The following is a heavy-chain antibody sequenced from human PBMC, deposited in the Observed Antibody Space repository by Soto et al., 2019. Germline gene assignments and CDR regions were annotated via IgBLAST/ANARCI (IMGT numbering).Heavy chain of an antibody. Sequence: AETLSLTCTVSAGSIRRRTYYWGWIRQPPGKGLEWIGSIYYSGSTYYTPSLKSRVTISVDTSKNQFSLKLSSVTAADTAVYYCACIFSGGYGYGFYYYGMDVWGQGTTVT. J-gene: IGHJ6*02. CDR2: IYYSGST. D-gene: IGHD5-18*01. CDR3: ACIFSGGYGYGFYYYGMDV. V-gene: IGHV4-39*01. CDR1: AGSIRRRTYY.